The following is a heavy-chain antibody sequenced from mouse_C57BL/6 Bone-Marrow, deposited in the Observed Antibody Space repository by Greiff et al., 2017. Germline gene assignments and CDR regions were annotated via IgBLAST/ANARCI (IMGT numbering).Heavy chain of an antibody. Sequence: VQLQQPGAELVRPGSSVKLSCKASGYTFTSYWMDWVKQRPGQGLEWIGNIYPSDSETHYNQKFKDKATLTVEKSSSTAYMQLSSLTSEDSAVDYCARGVGWYFDYWGQGTTLTVSS. CDR3: ARGVGWYFDY. CDR1: GYTFTSYW. D-gene: IGHD1-1*02. J-gene: IGHJ2*01. V-gene: IGHV1-61*01. CDR2: IYPSDSET.